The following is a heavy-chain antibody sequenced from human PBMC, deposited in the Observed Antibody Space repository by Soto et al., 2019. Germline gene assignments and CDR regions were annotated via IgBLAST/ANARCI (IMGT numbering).Heavy chain of an antibody. CDR3: GHRRPLTTGAVDF. V-gene: IGHV2-5*02. D-gene: IGHD4-17*01. Sequence: QITLKESGPTLVNPTEPLTLTCTFSGFLLATPGVGVGWLRQSPGKALEWLAIIYWDDDKRYNPSLKSRLTITKDTSRNQVLLTLINMATVDTATYFCGHRRPLTTGAVDFWGQGALVTVSS. CDR2: IYWDDDK. J-gene: IGHJ4*02. CDR1: GFLLATPGVG.